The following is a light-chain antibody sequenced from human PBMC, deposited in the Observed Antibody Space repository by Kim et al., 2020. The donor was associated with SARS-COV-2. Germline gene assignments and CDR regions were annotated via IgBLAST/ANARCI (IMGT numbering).Light chain of an antibody. V-gene: IGLV3-21*02. CDR1: NIGSES. CDR3: HLWDSDSDHWV. CDR2: HDT. Sequence: PGQTATLVCGGNNIGSESLHWYQERPGQAPVLLIYHDTDRPSGIPERFSASKSGNTATLTITRVEDGDEADYYCHLWDSDSDHWVFGGGTQLTVL. J-gene: IGLJ3*02.